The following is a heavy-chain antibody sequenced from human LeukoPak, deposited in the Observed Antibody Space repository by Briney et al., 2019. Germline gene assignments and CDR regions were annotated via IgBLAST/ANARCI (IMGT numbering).Heavy chain of an antibody. CDR3: ARVEYYYGMDV. CDR2: IYYSGSA. Sequence: SETLSLTCTVSGGSISSYYWSWIRQPPGKGLEWIGYIYYSGSANYNPSLKSRVTISVDTSKNQFSLKLSSVTAADTAVYYCARVEYYYGMDVWGQGTTVTVSS. J-gene: IGHJ6*02. CDR1: GGSISSYY. V-gene: IGHV4-59*01.